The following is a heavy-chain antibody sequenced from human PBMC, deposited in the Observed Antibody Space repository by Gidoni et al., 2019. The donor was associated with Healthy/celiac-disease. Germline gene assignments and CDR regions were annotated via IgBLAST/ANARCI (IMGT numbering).Heavy chain of an antibody. D-gene: IGHD3-22*01. CDR3: ARVPGPIARNFDY. J-gene: IGHJ4*02. V-gene: IGHV3-7*03. CDR1: GFTFSSYW. CDR2: IKQDGSEK. Sequence: EVQLVESGGGLVQPGGSLRLSCAASGFTFSSYWMSWVRQAPGKGLGWVANIKQDGSEKYYVDSVKGRFTISRDKAKNSLYLQMNSLRAEDTAVYYCARVPGPIARNFDYWGQGTLVTVSS.